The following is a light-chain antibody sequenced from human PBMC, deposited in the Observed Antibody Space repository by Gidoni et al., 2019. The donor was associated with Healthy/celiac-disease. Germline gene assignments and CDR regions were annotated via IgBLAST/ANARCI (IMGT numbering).Light chain of an antibody. V-gene: IGLV2-11*01. Sequence: SCTGTSSDVGGYNYVSWYQQHPGKAPKLMIYDVSKRPSGVPDRFSGSKSGNTASLTISGLQAEDEADYYCCSYAGRVVFGGGTKLTVL. J-gene: IGLJ2*01. CDR3: CSYAGRVV. CDR1: SSDVGGYNY. CDR2: DVS.